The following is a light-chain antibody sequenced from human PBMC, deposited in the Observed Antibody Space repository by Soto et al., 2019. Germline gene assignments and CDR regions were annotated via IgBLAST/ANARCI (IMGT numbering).Light chain of an antibody. J-gene: IGKJ5*01. Sequence: VVLTQSPATLSLSPGERATISYRTSLSVSVYLDWYQQKPGQAPRLLISDASTRATGIPDRFSGSGSGTHFTLTISRLEPGDFAVYYCQHFGGTTFTFGQGTRLEIK. CDR3: QHFGGTTFT. CDR2: DAS. CDR1: LSVSVY. V-gene: IGKV3-11*01.